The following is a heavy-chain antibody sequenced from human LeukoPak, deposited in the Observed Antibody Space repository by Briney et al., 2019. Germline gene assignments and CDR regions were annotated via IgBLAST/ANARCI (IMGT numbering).Heavy chain of an antibody. J-gene: IGHJ4*02. D-gene: IGHD6-13*01. CDR3: ARDRGSSWYFDY. Sequence: GGSLRLSCAASGFTFSSYGMHWVRQAPGKGLEWVAFIRYDGSNKYYADSVKGRFTISRDNSKNTLYLQMNSLRAEDAAVYYCARDRGSSWYFDYWGQGTLVTVSS. CDR2: IRYDGSNK. CDR1: GFTFSSYG. V-gene: IGHV3-30*02.